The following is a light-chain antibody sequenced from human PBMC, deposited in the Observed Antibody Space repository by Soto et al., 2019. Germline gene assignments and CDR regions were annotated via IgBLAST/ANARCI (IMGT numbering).Light chain of an antibody. J-gene: IGKJ1*01. V-gene: IGKV3-20*01. CDR3: QQYGSSPWT. CDR2: GAS. Sequence: EILLTQSPGTLSLSPGERATLSCRASQSVSSCYLAWYQQKPGQAPRPLIYGASSRAIGIPDRSSGSGSGTDFTLTISRLEPEDFAVYYCQQYGSSPWTFGQGTKVDIK. CDR1: QSVSSCY.